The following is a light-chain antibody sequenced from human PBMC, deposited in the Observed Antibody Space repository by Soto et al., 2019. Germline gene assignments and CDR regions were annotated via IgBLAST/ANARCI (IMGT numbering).Light chain of an antibody. Sequence: EIVMTQSPATLSVSPGERATLSCRGSQSVSRDLHWYQQKPGQAPRLLIYGASTRATGIPARFSGSGSGTEFTLTISSLQSEDFAVYYCQQYNNWPRTFGQGTKVEIK. CDR3: QQYNNWPRT. V-gene: IGKV3-15*01. CDR1: QSVSRD. J-gene: IGKJ1*01. CDR2: GAS.